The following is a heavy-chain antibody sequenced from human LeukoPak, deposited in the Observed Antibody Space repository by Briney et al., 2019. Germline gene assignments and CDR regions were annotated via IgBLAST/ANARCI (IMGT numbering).Heavy chain of an antibody. CDR3: ARVGSSSFPDFDY. Sequence: GGSLRLSCAASGFTFDDYTMHWVRQAPGKGLEWVSVMYSGGSTYYADSVKGRFTISRDNSKNTLYLQMNSLRAEDTAVYYCARVGSSSFPDFDYWGQGTLVTVSS. J-gene: IGHJ4*02. CDR1: GFTFDDYT. V-gene: IGHV3-53*01. CDR2: MYSGGST. D-gene: IGHD6-13*01.